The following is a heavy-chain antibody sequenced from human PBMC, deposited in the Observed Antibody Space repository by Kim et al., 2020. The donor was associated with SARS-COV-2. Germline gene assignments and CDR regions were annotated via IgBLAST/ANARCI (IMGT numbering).Heavy chain of an antibody. J-gene: IGHJ6*02. CDR3: ARLYFLGVRSRDYGMDV. CDR2: IYPGDSDT. Sequence: GESLKISCKGSGYSFTSYWIGWVRQMPGKGLEWMGIIYPGDSDTRYSPSFQGQVTISADKSISTAYLQWSSLKASDTAMYYCARLYFLGVRSRDYGMDVWGQGTTVTVSS. V-gene: IGHV5-51*01. D-gene: IGHD3-10*02. CDR1: GYSFTSYW.